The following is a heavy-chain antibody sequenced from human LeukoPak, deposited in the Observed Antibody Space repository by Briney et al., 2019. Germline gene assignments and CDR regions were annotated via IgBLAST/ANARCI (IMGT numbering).Heavy chain of an antibody. CDR1: GFTFSSYD. CDR3: ARGRGYSGYVDY. J-gene: IGHJ4*02. V-gene: IGHV3-13*01. CDR2: ISTSGDT. D-gene: IGHD5-12*01. Sequence: GGSLRLSCAASGFTFSSYDMHWVRQPTGKGLEGVSAISTSGDTYYPGSVKGRFTISRENAENSLYLQINSLRAGDTAVYYCARGRGYSGYVDYWGQGTLVTVSS.